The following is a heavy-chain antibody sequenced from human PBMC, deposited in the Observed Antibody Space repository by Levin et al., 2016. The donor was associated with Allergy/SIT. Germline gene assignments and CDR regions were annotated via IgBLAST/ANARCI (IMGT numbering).Heavy chain of an antibody. CDR2: IYPGDSDT. V-gene: IGHV5-51*01. Sequence: GESLKISCRGSGYIFTNYWIGWVRQMPGKGLEWMGIIYPGDSDTRYSPSFQGQVTISADKSISTAYLQWSSLKASDTAMYYCARLYGSGSYDKGDYFYGMDVWGQGTTVTVSS. CDR1: GYIFTNYW. CDR3: ARLYGSGSYDKGDYFYGMDV. J-gene: IGHJ6*02. D-gene: IGHD3-10*01.